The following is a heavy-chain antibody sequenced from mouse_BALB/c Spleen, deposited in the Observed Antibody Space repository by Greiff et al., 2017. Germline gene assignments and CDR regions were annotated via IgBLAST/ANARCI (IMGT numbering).Heavy chain of an antibody. V-gene: IGHV5-17*02. CDR2: ISSGSSTI. CDR3: ARSKASWKNAMDY. D-gene: IGHD6-1*01. CDR1: GFTFSSFG. J-gene: IGHJ4*01. Sequence: EVQGVESGGGLVQPGGSRKLSCAASGFTFSSFGMHWVRQAPEKGLEWVAYISSGSSTIYYADTVKGRFTISRDNPKNTLFLQMTSLRSEDTAMYYCARSKASWKNAMDYWGQGTSVTVSS.